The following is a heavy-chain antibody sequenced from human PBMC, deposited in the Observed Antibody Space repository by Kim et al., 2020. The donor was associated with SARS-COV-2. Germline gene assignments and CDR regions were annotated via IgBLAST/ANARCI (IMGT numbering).Heavy chain of an antibody. CDR3: ARDYRLPYSAFSPTHRPIDF. Sequence: GRFTVSRDNFKNTLYLQMNSLRAEDTAIYYCARDYRLPYSAFSPTHRPIDFWGQGTLVTVSS. D-gene: IGHD1-26*01. J-gene: IGHJ4*02. V-gene: IGHV3-30*07.